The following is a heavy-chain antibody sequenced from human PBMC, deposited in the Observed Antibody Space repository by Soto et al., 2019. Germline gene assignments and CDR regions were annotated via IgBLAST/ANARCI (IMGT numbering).Heavy chain of an antibody. Sequence: SETLSLTCAIYGGSFSDYYWSWIRQPPGKGLEWIGEINHSGNSNYNPSLKSRVTMSVDTSKNQFSLKLSSVTAADTAVYYCARGGFSKVWGSYRSSFDDWGQGAPVTVSS. J-gene: IGHJ4*02. CDR3: ARGGFSKVWGSYRSSFDD. D-gene: IGHD3-16*02. V-gene: IGHV4-34*01. CDR2: INHSGNS. CDR1: GGSFSDYY.